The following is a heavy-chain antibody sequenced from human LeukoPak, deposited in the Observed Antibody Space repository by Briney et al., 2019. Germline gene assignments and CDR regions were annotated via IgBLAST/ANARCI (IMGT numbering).Heavy chain of an antibody. J-gene: IGHJ4*02. V-gene: IGHV3-21*01. CDR2: ISSSSSYI. CDR3: ARSRIAYCGGDCTADFDY. CDR1: GFTFSSYS. D-gene: IGHD2-21*02. Sequence: GGSLRLSCAASGFTFSSYSMNWVRQAPGKGLEWVSSISSSSSYIYYADSVKGRFTISRDNAKNSLYLQMNSLRAEDTAVYYCARSRIAYCGGDCTADFDYWGQGPLVTVSS.